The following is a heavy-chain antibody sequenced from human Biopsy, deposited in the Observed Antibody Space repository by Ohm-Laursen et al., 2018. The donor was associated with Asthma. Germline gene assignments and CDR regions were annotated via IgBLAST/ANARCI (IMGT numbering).Heavy chain of an antibody. CDR2: IYSGGGT. CDR3: AKGQNSATSGYFYN. CDR1: GFTVSSNG. V-gene: IGHV3-53*01. J-gene: IGHJ4*02. Sequence: SLRLSCAASGFTVSSNGMSWVRQPPGKGLEWVSVIYSGGGTFYADSVEGRFTISRDNSKNTLFLQMNSLRVDDTAIYFCAKGQNSATSGYFYNWGQGTLVTVSS. D-gene: IGHD3-22*01.